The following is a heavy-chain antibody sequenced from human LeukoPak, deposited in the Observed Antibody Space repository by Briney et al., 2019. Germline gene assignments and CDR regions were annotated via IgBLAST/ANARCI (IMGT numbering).Heavy chain of an antibody. J-gene: IGHJ4*02. CDR3: ARVVYDSSGFLDY. D-gene: IGHD3-22*01. Sequence: PSETLSLTCTVSVGSVSSGSYYWSWIRQPPGKGLEWIGYIYYSGSTNHNPSLKSRVTISVDTSKNQFSLKLSSVTAADTAVYYCARVVYDSSGFLDYWGQGTLVTVSS. V-gene: IGHV4-61*01. CDR2: IYYSGST. CDR1: VGSVSSGSYY.